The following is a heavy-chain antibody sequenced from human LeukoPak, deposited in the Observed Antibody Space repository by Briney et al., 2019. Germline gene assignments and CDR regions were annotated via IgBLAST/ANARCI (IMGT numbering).Heavy chain of an antibody. CDR1: GFTFSSYS. CDR3: AKGGLQTRNWYFAL. Sequence: PGGSLRLSCAASGFTFSSYSIHWVRQAPGKGLEWVAVISYDGSNKYYADSVKGRFTISRDNSKNTLYLETNSLRTEDTAVYYCAKGGLQTRNWYFALWGRGTLVTVSS. J-gene: IGHJ2*01. CDR2: ISYDGSNK. V-gene: IGHV3-30*18. D-gene: IGHD5-18*01.